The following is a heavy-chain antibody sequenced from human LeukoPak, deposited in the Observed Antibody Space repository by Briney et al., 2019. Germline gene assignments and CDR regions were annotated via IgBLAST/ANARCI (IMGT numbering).Heavy chain of an antibody. CDR2: ISHSGST. D-gene: IGHD4-17*01. CDR3: ARHDYGDYVAFDI. V-gene: IGHV4-4*02. Sequence: SGTLSLTCAVSGGSISSTNWWSWVRQPPGKGLEWIGEISHSGSTNYNPSLKSRVTISVDTSKNQFSLKLSSVTAADTAVYYCARHDYGDYVAFDIWGQGTMVIVSS. J-gene: IGHJ3*02. CDR1: GGSISSTNW.